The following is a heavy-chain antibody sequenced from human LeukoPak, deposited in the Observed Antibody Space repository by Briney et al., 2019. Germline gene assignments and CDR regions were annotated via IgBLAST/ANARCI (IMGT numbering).Heavy chain of an antibody. CDR1: GFTFSSYA. J-gene: IGHJ4*02. V-gene: IGHV3-23*01. D-gene: IGHD6-19*01. CDR2: ISGSGNST. Sequence: GGSLRLSCAASGFTFSSYAMNWVRQAPGKGLEWVSVISGSGNSTYYADSVKGRFTISRDNSKNTMYLQMNSLRAEDTAVYYCAKGAGSSGWYPNDYWGQGTLVTVSS. CDR3: AKGAGSSGWYPNDY.